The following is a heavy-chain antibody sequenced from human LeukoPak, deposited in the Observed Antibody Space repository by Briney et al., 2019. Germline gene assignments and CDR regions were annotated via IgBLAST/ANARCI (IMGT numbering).Heavy chain of an antibody. D-gene: IGHD3-10*01. CDR1: VYTLKLYA. V-gene: IGHV3-23*01. J-gene: IGHJ4*02. CDR2: ISNSAGST. CDR3: AKRASASGTSLYYMDY. Sequence: QPGGSLSLSCTASVYTLKLYAMIGVRQAPGKGLEWVSVISNSAGSTFYADSVKGRFTISRDNSKNTLYLQMNSLRAEDTAVYYCAKRASASGTSLYYMDYWGQGTLVTVSS.